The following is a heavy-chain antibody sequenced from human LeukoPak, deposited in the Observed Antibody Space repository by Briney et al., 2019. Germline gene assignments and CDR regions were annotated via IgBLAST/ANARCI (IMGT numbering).Heavy chain of an antibody. CDR1: GASTSDKY. V-gene: IGHV4-59*08. CDR3: AQTTGWPGFDF. Sequence: KPSETLSLTCSASGASTSDKYWSWIRQSPGRTLEWIGHIYNGRNTKYNPSLTSRVTISVDTSKNQFSLSLASVTAADTDMYYCAQTTGWPGFDFWGPGALVTVSS. J-gene: IGHJ4*02. D-gene: IGHD6-19*01. CDR2: IYNGRNT.